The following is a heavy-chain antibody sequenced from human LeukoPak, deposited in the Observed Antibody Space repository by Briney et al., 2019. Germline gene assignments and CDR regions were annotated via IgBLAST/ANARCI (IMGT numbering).Heavy chain of an antibody. V-gene: IGHV3-11*01. CDR1: GFTFSDYY. Sequence: PGGSLRLSCAASGFTFSDYYMSWVRQAPGKGLGWVSYISSSGSTIYYADSVKGRFTISRDNAKNSLYLQMNSLRAEDTAVYYCARRAIRHGDWFDPWGQGTLVTVSS. CDR3: ARRAIRHGDWFDP. J-gene: IGHJ5*02. CDR2: ISSSGSTI. D-gene: IGHD3-10*01.